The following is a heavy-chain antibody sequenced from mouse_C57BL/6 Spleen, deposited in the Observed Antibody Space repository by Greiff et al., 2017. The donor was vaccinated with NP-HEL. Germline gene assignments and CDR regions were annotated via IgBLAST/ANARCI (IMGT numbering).Heavy chain of an antibody. J-gene: IGHJ1*03. CDR3: ARDEDYDYPYWYCDV. CDR1: GFTFSSYA. V-gene: IGHV5-4*01. CDR2: ISDGGSYT. D-gene: IGHD2-4*01. Sequence: EVKLVESGGGLVKPGGSLKLSCAASGFTFSSYAMSWVRQTPEKRLAWVATISDGGSYTYYPDNVKGRFTISRDNAKNNLYLQMSHLKSEDTAMYYCARDEDYDYPYWYCDVWGTGTTVTVSS.